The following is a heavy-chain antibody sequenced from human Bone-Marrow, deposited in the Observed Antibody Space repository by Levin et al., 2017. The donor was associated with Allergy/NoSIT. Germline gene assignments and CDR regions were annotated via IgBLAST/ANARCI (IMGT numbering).Heavy chain of an antibody. D-gene: IGHD3-16*01. CDR1: GFTFSNAY. CDR3: TTDWGTHYYMDV. CDR2: IKSKTHGGTT. V-gene: IGHV3-15*01. J-gene: IGHJ6*03. Sequence: GESLKISCAASGFTFSNAYISWVRQAPGKGLEWVGRIKSKTHGGTTDCAAPVKGRFTISRDDSKYTVFLQMNSLKTEDTAVYYCTTDWGTHYYMDVWGKGTTVTVSS.